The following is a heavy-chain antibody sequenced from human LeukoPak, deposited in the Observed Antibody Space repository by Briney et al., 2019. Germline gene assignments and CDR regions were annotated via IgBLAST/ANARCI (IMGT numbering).Heavy chain of an antibody. D-gene: IGHD2-2*01. CDR2: ISYDGSNK. CDR3: ARGESQLPLAY. CDR1: GFTFSSYA. Sequence: GGSLRLSCAASGFTFSSYAMRWVRQAPGKGLEWVAVISYDGSNKYYADSVKGRFTISRDNSKNTVYLQMNSLRVDDTAVYYCARGESQLPLAYWGQGTLVTVSS. J-gene: IGHJ4*02. V-gene: IGHV3-30-3*01.